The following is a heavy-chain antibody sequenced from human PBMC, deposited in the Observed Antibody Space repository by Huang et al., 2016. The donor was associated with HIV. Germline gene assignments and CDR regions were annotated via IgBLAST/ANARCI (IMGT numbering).Heavy chain of an antibody. V-gene: IGHV3-7*01. CDR1: TFRFGAYW. Sequence: VESGGRLVQPGGALRLSCVGSTFRFGAYWMSWVRQSPGKGLEWVANIKHDESEKYYVDSVKCRFNIYRDNAKKVLFLEMNNVRVEDTATYYCATKTAAMDIWGQGTTVTVS. CDR3: ATKTAAMDI. D-gene: IGHD1-7*01. CDR2: IKHDESEK. J-gene: IGHJ6*02.